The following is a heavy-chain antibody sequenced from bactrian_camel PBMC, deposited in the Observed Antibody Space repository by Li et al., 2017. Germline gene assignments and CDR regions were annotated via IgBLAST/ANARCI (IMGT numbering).Heavy chain of an antibody. CDR1: DYSFSRYW. CDR2: LDKNVYDGA. Sequence: QLVESGGGSVQAGDSLRLSCEASDYSFSRYWAWFRQAPGKEREGVAVLDKNVYDGARYEDSVRGRFTISRDNAKNILYLQMNSLTPGDTAMYYCTARYEFGLGACRGVGGLGFWGQGTQVTVS. V-gene: IGHV3S6*01. CDR3: TARYEFGLGACRGVGGLGF. J-gene: IGHJ6*01. D-gene: IGHD1*01.